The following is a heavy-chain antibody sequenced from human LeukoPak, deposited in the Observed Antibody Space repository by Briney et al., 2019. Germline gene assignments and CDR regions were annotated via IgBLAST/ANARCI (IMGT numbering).Heavy chain of an antibody. CDR2: ISAYNGNT. J-gene: IGHJ6*03. V-gene: IGHV1-18*01. Sequence: GASVKVSCKASGYTFTSYGISWVRQAPGQGLEWMGWISAYNGNTNYAQKLQGRVTMTTDTSTSTAYMELRSLRSDDTAVYYCARLHSGWSYYYYMDVWGKGTTVTVSS. CDR3: ARLHSGWSYYYYMDV. D-gene: IGHD6-19*01. CDR1: GYTFTSYG.